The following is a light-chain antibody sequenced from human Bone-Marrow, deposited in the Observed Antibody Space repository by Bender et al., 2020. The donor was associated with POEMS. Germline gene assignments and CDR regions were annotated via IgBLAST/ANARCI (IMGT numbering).Light chain of an antibody. Sequence: QSVLTQPPSASGTPGRRVTIPGSGGSMGRNPINWYQKLPGTAPRLVIYADDRRPSGVPNRFSASKSGSSASLAISGLQSEDAADYYCSTWDDRLNAWLFGGGTKLTVL. CDR3: STWDDRLNAWL. CDR1: SMGRNP. J-gene: IGLJ3*02. V-gene: IGLV1-44*01. CDR2: ADD.